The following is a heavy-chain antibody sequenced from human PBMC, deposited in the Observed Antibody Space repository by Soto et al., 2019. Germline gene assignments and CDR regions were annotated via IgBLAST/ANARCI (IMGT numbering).Heavy chain of an antibody. CDR3: AAGSGYCSSTSCYSYSYMDV. Sequence: ASVKVSCKASGFTFTSSAMQWVRQARGRRLEWIGWIVVGSGNTNYAQKFQERVTITRDMSTSTAYMELSSLRSEDTAVYYCAAGSGYCSSTSCYSYSYMDVWGKGTTVTVSS. CDR1: GFTFTSSA. V-gene: IGHV1-58*02. J-gene: IGHJ6*03. CDR2: IVVGSGNT. D-gene: IGHD2-2*01.